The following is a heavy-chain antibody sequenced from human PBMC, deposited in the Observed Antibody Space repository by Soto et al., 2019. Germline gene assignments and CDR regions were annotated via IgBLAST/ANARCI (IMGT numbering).Heavy chain of an antibody. V-gene: IGHV3-49*04. CDR1: GFTFGDYA. Sequence: GGSLRLSCTASGFTFGDYAMSWVRQAPGKGLEWVGFIRSKAYGGTTEYAASVKGRFTISRDDSKSIAYLQMNSLKTEDTAVYYCTREREEDYYDSSGYASYFDYWGQGTLVTVSS. D-gene: IGHD3-22*01. J-gene: IGHJ4*02. CDR2: IRSKAYGGTT. CDR3: TREREEDYYDSSGYASYFDY.